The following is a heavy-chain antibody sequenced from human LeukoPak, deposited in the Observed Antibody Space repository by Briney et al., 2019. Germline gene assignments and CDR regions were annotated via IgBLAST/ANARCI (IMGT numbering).Heavy chain of an antibody. J-gene: IGHJ4*02. CDR3: AREIMSGSYFARSGAFDY. CDR2: VYHDGGT. CDR1: GGSVSSSKW. D-gene: IGHD3-10*01. V-gene: IGHV4-4*02. Sequence: SETLSLTCVVSGGSVSSSKWWSWVRQPPGKGLEWIGQVYHDGGTKYNPSLKSRVTILVDKSKNQFSLKLSSVTAADTAVYFCAREIMSGSYFARSGAFDYWGQGTLVTVSS.